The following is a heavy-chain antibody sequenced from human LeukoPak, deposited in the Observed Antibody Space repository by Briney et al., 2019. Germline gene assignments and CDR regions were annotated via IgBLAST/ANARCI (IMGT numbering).Heavy chain of an antibody. D-gene: IGHD1-26*01. CDR1: GFTFSSYS. Sequence: GGSLRLSCAASGFTFSSYSMNWVRQAPGRGLEWVSSITSRSSYIYYADPVKGRFTISRDNANNSLYLRMNSLRAEDTAVYFCARGGATLYYFDYWGQGTLVTVSS. CDR3: ARGGATLYYFDY. CDR2: ITSRSSYI. J-gene: IGHJ4*02. V-gene: IGHV3-21*01.